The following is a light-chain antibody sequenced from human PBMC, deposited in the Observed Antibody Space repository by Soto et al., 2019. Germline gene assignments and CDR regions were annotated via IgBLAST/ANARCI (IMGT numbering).Light chain of an antibody. J-gene: IGLJ1*01. Sequence: QSALTQPASVSGSPGQSITISRTGTSSDVGSYDLVSWYQQHPGKAPKLMIYEGSQRPSGVSNRFSGSKSGNTASLTIFGLQADDEADYYCFSYAGTTNVAFGTGTKVTVL. V-gene: IGLV2-23*01. CDR2: EGS. CDR1: SSDVGSYDL. CDR3: FSYAGTTNVA.